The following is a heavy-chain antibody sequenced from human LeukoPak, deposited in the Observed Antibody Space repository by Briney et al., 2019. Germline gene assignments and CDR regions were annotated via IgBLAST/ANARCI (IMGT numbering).Heavy chain of an antibody. V-gene: IGHV3-30*04. CDR3: ARDLRYCSGGSCYFRPLDY. D-gene: IGHD2-15*01. CDR1: GFTFSNYA. J-gene: IGHJ4*02. CDR2: ISYDGSNK. Sequence: GGSLRLSCAASGFTFSNYAMHWVRQAPGKGLEWVAVISYDGSNKYYADSVKGRFTISRDNSKNTLYLQMNSLRAEDTAVYYCARDLRYCSGGSCYFRPLDYWGQGTLVTVSS.